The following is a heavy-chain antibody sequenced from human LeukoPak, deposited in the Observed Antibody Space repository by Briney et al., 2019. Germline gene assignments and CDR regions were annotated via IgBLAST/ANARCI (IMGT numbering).Heavy chain of an antibody. J-gene: IGHJ4*02. CDR1: GYTFTSYD. D-gene: IGHD4-17*01. V-gene: IGHV1-8*01. Sequence: ASVKVSCKASGYTFTSYDINWVRQATGQGLEWMGWMNPNSGNTGYAQKFQGRVTMTRNTSISTAYMELSSLRSEDTAVYYCAVKATVTTQVSDYWGQGTLVTVSS. CDR3: AVKATVTTQVSDY. CDR2: MNPNSGNT.